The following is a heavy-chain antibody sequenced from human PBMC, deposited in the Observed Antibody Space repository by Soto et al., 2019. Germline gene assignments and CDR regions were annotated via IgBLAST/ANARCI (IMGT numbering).Heavy chain of an antibody. V-gene: IGHV3-15*01. CDR3: TVPMVRGVIIPEKDYYYYYMDV. Sequence: GGSLRLSCAASGFPFSNAWMSWVRQAPGKGLEWVGRIKSKTDGGTTDYAAPVKGRFTISRDDSKNTLYLQMNSLKTEDTAVYYCTVPMVRGVIIPEKDYYYYYMDVWGKGTTVTVSS. CDR2: IKSKTDGGTT. CDR1: GFPFSNAW. D-gene: IGHD3-10*01. J-gene: IGHJ6*03.